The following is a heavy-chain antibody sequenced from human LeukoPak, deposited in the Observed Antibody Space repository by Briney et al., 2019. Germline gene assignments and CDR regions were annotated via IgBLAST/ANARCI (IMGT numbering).Heavy chain of an antibody. CDR2: IRPDSSAK. CDR3: PRAEHYGNRKGTVGVYSDL. D-gene: IGHD2-8*02. Sequence: GGSLRLSCVGSGFTFSGQYMSWVRQAPGNGLEWVANIRPDSSAKMYVDSVKGRFSISRDNAKNDVFLQMDSLRVDDSAVYYCPRAEHYGNRKGTVGVYSDLWGRGTLVTVSS. J-gene: IGHJ2*01. V-gene: IGHV3-7*03. CDR1: GFTFSGQY.